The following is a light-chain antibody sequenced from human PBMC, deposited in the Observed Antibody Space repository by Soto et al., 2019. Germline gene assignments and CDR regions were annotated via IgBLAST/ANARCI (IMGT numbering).Light chain of an antibody. J-gene: IGLJ3*02. CDR2: LDSDGSH. Sequence: QPVLTQSPSASASLGASVKLTCTLSSGHNNYAIAWHQQQPEKGPRYLMKLDSDGSHTKGDGIPDRFSGSSSGAERYLTISSLQYEDEADYYCQTWGTGTWVFGGGTKVTVL. V-gene: IGLV4-69*01. CDR3: QTWGTGTWV. CDR1: SGHNNYA.